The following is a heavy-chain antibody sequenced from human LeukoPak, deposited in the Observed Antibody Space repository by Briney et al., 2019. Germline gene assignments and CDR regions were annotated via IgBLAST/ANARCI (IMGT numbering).Heavy chain of an antibody. Sequence: GGSLRLSCAASGFTFSSYGMHWVRQAPGKGLEWVAVIWYDGSNKYYADSVKGRFTISRDNSKNTLYLQMNSLRAEDTAVYYCAKDRRYNWNDLSFDYWGQGTLVTVSS. V-gene: IGHV3-30*02. D-gene: IGHD1-1*01. CDR2: IWYDGSNK. J-gene: IGHJ4*02. CDR3: AKDRRYNWNDLSFDY. CDR1: GFTFSSYG.